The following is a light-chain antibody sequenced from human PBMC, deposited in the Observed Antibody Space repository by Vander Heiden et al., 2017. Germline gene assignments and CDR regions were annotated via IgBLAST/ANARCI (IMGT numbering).Light chain of an antibody. Sequence: LVPQPPSTLSVSPGERATLSCRASQSVRRNLTWYQQKPGQPPRLLFFGASTRATGIPARFSGSGFGTEFTLTISSLQSEDFAVYYCQQYHNWPPAFGPGTKVDI. V-gene: IGKV3-15*01. CDR2: GAS. CDR1: QSVRRN. CDR3: QQYHNWPPA. J-gene: IGKJ3*01.